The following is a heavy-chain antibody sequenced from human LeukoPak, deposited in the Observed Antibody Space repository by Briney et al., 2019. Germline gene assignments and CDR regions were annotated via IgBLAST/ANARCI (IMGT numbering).Heavy chain of an antibody. CDR1: DGSISSGGYS. D-gene: IGHD3-9*01. Sequence: PSETLSLTCTVSDGSISSGGYSWNWIRQHPGKGLEWIGYIYYSGSTYYNPSLKSRVTISVDTSKNQFSLKMNSVTAADTAVYYCARGLVVRVRLTGYYQTLFDFWGQGTLVTVSS. J-gene: IGHJ4*02. CDR2: IYYSGST. V-gene: IGHV4-31*03. CDR3: ARGLVVRVRLTGYYQTLFDF.